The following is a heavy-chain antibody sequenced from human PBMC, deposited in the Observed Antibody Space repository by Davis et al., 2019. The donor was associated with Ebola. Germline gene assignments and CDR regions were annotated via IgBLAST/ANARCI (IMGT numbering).Heavy chain of an antibody. V-gene: IGHV1-3*01. J-gene: IGHJ4*02. CDR3: ARGLLMVYATARWDFDY. D-gene: IGHD2-8*01. CDR1: GYTFTSYA. Sequence: ASVKVSCKASGYTFTSYAMHWVRQAPGQRLEWMGWINAGNGNTKYSQKFQGRVTITRDTSASTAYMELSSLRSEDTAVYYCARGLLMVYATARWDFDYWGQGTLVTVSS. CDR2: INAGNGNT.